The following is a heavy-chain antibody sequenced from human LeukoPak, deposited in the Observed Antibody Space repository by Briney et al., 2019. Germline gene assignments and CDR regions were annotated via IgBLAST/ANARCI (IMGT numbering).Heavy chain of an antibody. D-gene: IGHD3-9*01. CDR3: ARCDYDTLTGYFYYFDY. CDR1: GYSFTTYG. Sequence: GESLKISCKGSGYSFTTYGIGWVRQMPGKGLEWMGIIYPGDSDTRYSPSFQGQVIISADKSISTAYLQWSSLKASDTAMYYCARCDYDTLTGYFYYFDYWGQGTLVTVSS. CDR2: IYPGDSDT. V-gene: IGHV5-51*01. J-gene: IGHJ4*02.